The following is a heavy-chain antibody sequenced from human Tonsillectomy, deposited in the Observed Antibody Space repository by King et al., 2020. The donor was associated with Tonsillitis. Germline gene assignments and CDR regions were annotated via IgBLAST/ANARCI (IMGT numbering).Heavy chain of an antibody. J-gene: IGHJ3*02. CDR3: AKDQDYYDSSGYTDAFDI. D-gene: IGHD3-22*01. CDR1: GFTFSSYG. V-gene: IGHV3-30*02. Sequence: VQLVESGGGVVQPGGSLRLSCAASGFTFSSYGLHWFRQAPGRGLEGGAFLRYDGSKKYYADPVKGRFTISRDNSKKTLYLQMNSLRAEDTAVYYCAKDQDYYDSSGYTDAFDIWGQGTMVTVSS. CDR2: LRYDGSKK.